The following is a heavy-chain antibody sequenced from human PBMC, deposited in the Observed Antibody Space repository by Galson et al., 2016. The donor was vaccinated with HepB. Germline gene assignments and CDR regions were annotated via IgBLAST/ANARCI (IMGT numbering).Heavy chain of an antibody. J-gene: IGHJ4*02. D-gene: IGHD6-19*01. CDR2: ISSSSNSM. CDR3: VKGAGTIDY. V-gene: IGHV3-48*02. CDR1: GFIFNSYS. Sequence: SLRLSCAASGFIFNSYSMNWVRQAPGKGLEWISYISSSSNSMYYADSVKGRFTISRENAKNSLYLQMNSLRDEDTAVYYCVKGAGTIDYWGQGTLVTVSS.